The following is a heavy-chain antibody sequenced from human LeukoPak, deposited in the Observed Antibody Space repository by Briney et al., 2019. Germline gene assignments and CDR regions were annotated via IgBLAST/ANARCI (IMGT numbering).Heavy chain of an antibody. CDR3: ARGPPRGKYYYMDV. CDR2: IGTASDT. V-gene: IGHV3-13*01. D-gene: IGHD1-1*01. Sequence: PGGSLRLSCAASGFTFSSFDMHWVRQPTGQGLEWVSTIGTASDTYYPGSVEGRFTISRDNAKNSLYLQMNSLTAGDTAVYYWARGPPRGKYYYMDVWGKGTTVTVSS. CDR1: GFTFSSFD. J-gene: IGHJ6*03.